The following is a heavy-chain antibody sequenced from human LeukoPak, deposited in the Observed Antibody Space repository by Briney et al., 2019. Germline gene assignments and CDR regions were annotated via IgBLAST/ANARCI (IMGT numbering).Heavy chain of an antibody. D-gene: IGHD5-18*01. Sequence: PSETLSLTCTVSGGSISSSSYYWGWIRQPPGKGLEWIGSIYYSGSTYYNPSLKSRVTISVDTSKNQFSLKLSSVTAADTAVYYCARHVVVQLWKTFDYWGQGTLVTVSS. CDR1: GGSISSSSYY. J-gene: IGHJ4*02. CDR3: ARHVVVQLWKTFDY. V-gene: IGHV4-39*01. CDR2: IYYSGST.